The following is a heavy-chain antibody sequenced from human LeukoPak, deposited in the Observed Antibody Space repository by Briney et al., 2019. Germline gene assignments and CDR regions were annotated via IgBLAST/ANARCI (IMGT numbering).Heavy chain of an antibody. D-gene: IGHD1-26*01. CDR2: ISSSSSYI. J-gene: IGHJ4*02. Sequence: GSLRLSCAGSGFNLSSYSMKWVRQAPGKGLEWVSSISSSSSYIYYADSVKGRFTISRDNAKNSLYLQMNSLRAEDTAVYYCARGRGGTSSSYFDYWGQGTLVTVSS. V-gene: IGHV3-21*01. CDR1: GFNLSSYS. CDR3: ARGRGGTSSSYFDY.